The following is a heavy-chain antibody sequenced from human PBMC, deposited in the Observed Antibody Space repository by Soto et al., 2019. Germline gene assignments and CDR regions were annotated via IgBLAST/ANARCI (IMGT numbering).Heavy chain of an antibody. CDR2: IYYSGST. Sequence: QLQLQESGPGLVKPSETLSLTCTVSGGSISSSSYYXXWIRXPPGKGLEWIGSIYYSGSTYYNPSLKSRVTISVDTSKNQFSLKLSSVTAADTAVYYCARRVVLMVYAPKAWFDPWGQGTLVTVSS. D-gene: IGHD2-8*01. J-gene: IGHJ5*02. V-gene: IGHV4-39*01. CDR3: ARRVVLMVYAPKAWFDP. CDR1: GGSISSSSYY.